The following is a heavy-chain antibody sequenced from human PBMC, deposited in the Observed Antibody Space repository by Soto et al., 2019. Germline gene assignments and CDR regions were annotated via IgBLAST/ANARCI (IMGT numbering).Heavy chain of an antibody. Sequence: PGGSLRLSCAASGFTFSRYAMGWVRPGPGKGLEWVAVVSIGGSTHYADSVRGRFTISRDNSKNTLSLQMNSLTAEDTAVYFCAKRRGAGGHFDYWGQGALVTVSS. V-gene: IGHV3-23*01. D-gene: IGHD2-15*01. CDR2: VSIGGST. J-gene: IGHJ4*02. CDR3: AKRRGAGGHFDY. CDR1: GFTFSRYA.